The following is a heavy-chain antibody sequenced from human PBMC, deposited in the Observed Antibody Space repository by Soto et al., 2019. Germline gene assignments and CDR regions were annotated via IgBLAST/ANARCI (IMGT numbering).Heavy chain of an antibody. J-gene: IGHJ4*02. D-gene: IGHD3-9*01. CDR2: INAGNGNT. CDR1: GYTFSSYA. CDR3: ARGAVLRYFDWLLN. V-gene: IGHV1-3*01. Sequence: VSVKVSCKASGYTFSSYAMHWVRQAPGQRLEWMGWINAGNGNTKYSQKFQGRVTITRDTSASTAYMELSSLRSEDTAVYYCARGAVLRYFDWLLNWGQGTLVTVSS.